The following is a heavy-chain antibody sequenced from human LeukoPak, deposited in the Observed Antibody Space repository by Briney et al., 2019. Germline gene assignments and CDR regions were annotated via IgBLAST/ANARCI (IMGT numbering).Heavy chain of an antibody. CDR2: ISSSRSYI. J-gene: IGHJ4*02. CDR3: AKGSRGSCSRTYCYPFDY. D-gene: IGHD2-2*01. Sequence: GGSLRLSCAASGFTFSSYSMNWVRQAPGKGLEWVSSISSSRSYIYYADSVKGRFTISRDNSKNTLYLQMNRLRAEDTAVYYCAKGSRGSCSRTYCYPFDYWGQGTLVTVSS. CDR1: GFTFSSYS. V-gene: IGHV3-21*04.